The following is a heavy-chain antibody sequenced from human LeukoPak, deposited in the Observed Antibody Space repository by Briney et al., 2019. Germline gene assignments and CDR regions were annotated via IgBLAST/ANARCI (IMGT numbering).Heavy chain of an antibody. D-gene: IGHD3-22*01. J-gene: IGHJ6*02. Sequence: PGGSLRLSCAASGFTFSSYAMSWVRQAPGKGLEWVSAISGSGGSTYYADSVKGRFTISRDNSKNTLYLQMNSLRAEDTAVYYCAKRKSDSSGYRPQYYYYYYGMDVWGQGTTVTVSS. CDR3: AKRKSDSSGYRPQYYYYYYGMDV. CDR1: GFTFSSYA. V-gene: IGHV3-23*01. CDR2: ISGSGGST.